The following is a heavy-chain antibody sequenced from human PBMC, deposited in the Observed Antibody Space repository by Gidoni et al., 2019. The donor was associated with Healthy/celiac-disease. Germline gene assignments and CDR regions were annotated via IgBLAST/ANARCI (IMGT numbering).Heavy chain of an antibody. J-gene: IGHJ6*02. D-gene: IGHD2-15*01. CDR2: IIPILGIA. CDR3: ARDRTAATSYYYGMDV. Sequence: QVQLVQSGAEVKKPGSSVKVSCKASGGTFSSYAISWVRQAPGQGLEWMGRIIPILGIANYAQKFQGRVTITADKSTSTAYMELSSLRSEDTAVYYCARDRTAATSYYYGMDVWGQGTTVTVSS. V-gene: IGHV1-69*04. CDR1: GGTFSSYA.